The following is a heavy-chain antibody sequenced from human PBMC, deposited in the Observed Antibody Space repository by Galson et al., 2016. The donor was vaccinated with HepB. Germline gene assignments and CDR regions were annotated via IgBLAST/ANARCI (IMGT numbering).Heavy chain of an antibody. CDR1: GGAFSNYG. CDR3: ARVRVATVFGGALDF. J-gene: IGHJ4*02. CDR2: FIPIFGAA. V-gene: IGHV1-69*13. D-gene: IGHD5-12*01. Sequence: SVKVSCKASGGAFSNYGITWVRQAPGQGLEWMGRFIPIFGAANYAQKFQGRVMITADESMTAVYMELSSLRPEDTAVYYCARVRVATVFGGALDFWGQGTPVTVS.